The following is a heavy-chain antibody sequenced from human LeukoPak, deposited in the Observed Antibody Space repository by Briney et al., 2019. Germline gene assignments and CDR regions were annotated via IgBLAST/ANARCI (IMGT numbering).Heavy chain of an antibody. V-gene: IGHV1-69*06. D-gene: IGHD6-13*01. J-gene: IGHJ6*03. CDR3: ARAGYSSSWYFGGHYYYYYMDV. CDR1: GGTFSSYA. Sequence: ASVKVSCKASGGTFSSYAISWVRQAPGQGLEWMGGIIPIFGTANYAQKFQGRVTITADKSTSTAYMELSSLRSEDTAVYYCARAGYSSSWYFGGHYYYYYMDVWGKGTTVTVSS. CDR2: IIPIFGTA.